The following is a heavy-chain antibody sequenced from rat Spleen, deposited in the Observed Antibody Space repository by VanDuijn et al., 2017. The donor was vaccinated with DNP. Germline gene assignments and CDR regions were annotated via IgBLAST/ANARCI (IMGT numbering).Heavy chain of an antibody. J-gene: IGHJ2*01. V-gene: IGHV4-2*01. CDR3: ARGPNYGGYADYFDY. D-gene: IGHD1-11*01. Sequence: VQLKESGPVLVQASETLSLTCTVSGFSLTNYGVIWVRQAPGKGLEWIGEINKDSISINYSPSLKDKLTISRDSAQNTLYLQMSKLGSEDTAIYYCARGPNYGGYADYFDYWGQGVTVTVSS. CDR1: GFSLTNYG. CDR2: INKDSISI.